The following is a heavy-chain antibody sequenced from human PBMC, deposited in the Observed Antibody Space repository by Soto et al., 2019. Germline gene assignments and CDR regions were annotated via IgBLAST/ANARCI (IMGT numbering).Heavy chain of an antibody. V-gene: IGHV3-33*08. D-gene: IGHD6-6*01. Sequence: GGSLRLSCAASGFTFSSYGMHWVRQAPGKGLEWVAVIWYDGSNKYYADSVKGRFTISRDNSKNTLYLQMNSLRAEDTAVYYCAREGYRGYSSSRLMGVCWYFDLWGRGTLVTVSS. CDR1: GFTFSSYG. CDR2: IWYDGSNK. J-gene: IGHJ2*01. CDR3: AREGYRGYSSSRLMGVCWYFDL.